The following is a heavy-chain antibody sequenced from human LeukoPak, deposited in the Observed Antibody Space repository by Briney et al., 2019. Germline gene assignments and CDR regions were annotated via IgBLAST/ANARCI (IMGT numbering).Heavy chain of an antibody. CDR3: ARTYINYYDSSGYYDY. J-gene: IGHJ4*02. Sequence: PSETLSLTCTVSGGSISSGGYYWSWIRQHPGKGLEWIGYIYYSGSTNYNPSLKSRVTISVDTSKNQFSLKLSSVTAADTAVYYCARTYINYYDSSGYYDYWGQGTLVTVSS. CDR2: IYYSGST. CDR1: GGSISSGGYY. D-gene: IGHD3-22*01. V-gene: IGHV4-61*08.